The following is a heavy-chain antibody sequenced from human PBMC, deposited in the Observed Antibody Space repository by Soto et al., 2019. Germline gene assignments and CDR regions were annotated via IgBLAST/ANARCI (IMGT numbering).Heavy chain of an antibody. D-gene: IGHD5-18*01. CDR2: MNPKSGGA. J-gene: IGHJ3*02. CDR3: TRENIENSDGLYDAFDI. Sequence: ASVKVSCKTSGYTFTDYYTHWVRQAPGQGLEWMGWMNPKSGGAYFAQKFQGRVTLTRDTSIGTAYIEVSSLTSDDTAVYCCTRENIENSDGLYDAFDIWGQGTTVTVSS. CDR1: GYTFTDYY. V-gene: IGHV1-2*02.